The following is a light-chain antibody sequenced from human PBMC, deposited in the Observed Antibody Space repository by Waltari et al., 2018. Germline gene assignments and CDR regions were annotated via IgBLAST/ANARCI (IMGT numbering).Light chain of an antibody. V-gene: IGLV2-14*01. J-gene: IGLJ3*02. Sequence: QSALTQPASGSGTPGQSITIPCTGTSSDVGGYNDVCWYQQHPGKAPKLMIYEASNRPSGVCNRFSGSKSGNTASLTISALQAEDEADYYCSSYTSSSTLGVFGAGTKLTVL. CDR1: SSDVGGYND. CDR3: SSYTSSSTLGV. CDR2: EAS.